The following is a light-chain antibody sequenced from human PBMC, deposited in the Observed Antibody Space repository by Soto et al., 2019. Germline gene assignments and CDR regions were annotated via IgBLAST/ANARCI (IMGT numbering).Light chain of an antibody. Sequence: QSGLTQPPSVSGSPGQSITISCTGTGSDIGAYNTVAWYQQHPRRVPKLMIYEVTNRPSGISNRFSGSKSGNTASLTISGLQAEDEGDYYCSSYTRGNTYVFGTGTKVTV. CDR2: EVT. V-gene: IGLV2-14*01. CDR1: GSDIGAYNT. J-gene: IGLJ1*01. CDR3: SSYTRGNTYV.